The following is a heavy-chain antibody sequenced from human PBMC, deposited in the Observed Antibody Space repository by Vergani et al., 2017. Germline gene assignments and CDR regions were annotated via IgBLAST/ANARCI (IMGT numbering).Heavy chain of an antibody. D-gene: IGHD5-24*01. CDR3: GRGSDNYN. J-gene: IGHJ4*02. V-gene: IGHV3-23*04. Sequence: VQLVESGGGVVQRGGSLRLSCVASGFTFSSHAMSWVRQGHGQGLEWVSSIKNTGDSTHYADSVKGRFTISRDHSKNTLYLQMNSLRVEDTAVYYCGRGSDNYNWGQGTLVTVSS. CDR1: GFTFSSHA. CDR2: IKNTGDST.